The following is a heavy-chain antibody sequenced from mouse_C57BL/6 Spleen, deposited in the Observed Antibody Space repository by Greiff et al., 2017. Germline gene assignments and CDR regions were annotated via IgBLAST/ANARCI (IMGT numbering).Heavy chain of an antibody. CDR2: IDPENGDT. Sequence: EVKLQQSGAELVRPGASVKLSCTASGFNIKDDYMHWVKQRPEQGLEWIGWIDPENGDTEYASKFQGKATITADTSSITAYLQLSSLTSEDTAVYYCTYSGTGFDYWGQGTTLTVSS. CDR3: TYSGTGFDY. CDR1: GFNIKDDY. V-gene: IGHV14-4*01. J-gene: IGHJ2*01. D-gene: IGHD4-1*01.